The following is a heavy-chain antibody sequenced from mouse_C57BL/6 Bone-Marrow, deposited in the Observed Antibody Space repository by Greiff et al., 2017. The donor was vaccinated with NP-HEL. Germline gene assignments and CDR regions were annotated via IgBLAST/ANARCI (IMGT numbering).Heavy chain of an antibody. CDR2: FHPYNDDT. D-gene: IGHD1-1*01. CDR3: ARRATVVATRAWFAY. J-gene: IGHJ3*01. CDR1: GYTFTTYP. V-gene: IGHV1-47*01. Sequence: VHLVESGAELVKPGASVKMSCKASGYTFTTYPIEWMKQNHGKSLEWIGNFHPYNDDTKYNEKFKGKATLTVEKSSSTVYLELSRLTSDDSAVYYCARRATVVATRAWFAYWGQGTLVTVSA.